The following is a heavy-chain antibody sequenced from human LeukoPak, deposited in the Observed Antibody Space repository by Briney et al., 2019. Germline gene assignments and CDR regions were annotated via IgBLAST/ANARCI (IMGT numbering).Heavy chain of an antibody. V-gene: IGHV1-69*13. CDR3: ARNPYYYGSGPQYFDY. CDR1: GGTFSSYA. J-gene: IGHJ4*02. D-gene: IGHD3-10*01. CDR2: IIPIFGTA. Sequence: SVKVSCKASGGTFSSYAISWVRQAPGQGLEWMGGIIPIFGTANYAQKFQGRVTITADESTSTAYMELSSLRSEDTAVYYRARNPYYYGSGPQYFDYWGQGTLVTVSS.